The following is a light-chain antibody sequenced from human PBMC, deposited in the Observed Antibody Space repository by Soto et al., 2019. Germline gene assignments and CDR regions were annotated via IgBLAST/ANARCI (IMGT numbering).Light chain of an antibody. J-gene: IGLJ2*01. CDR2: EYN. V-gene: IGLV2-14*01. CDR3: RSYASRSAVL. CDR1: SSDVGGYNY. Sequence: QSALTQPASVSGSPGQSITISCTGTSSDVGGYNYVSWYQHHPGKAPQLIIYEYNNRPSGVSNRFSGSKSGNTASLAISGLKADGEGDYYCRSYASRSAVLFGGGAKLTVL.